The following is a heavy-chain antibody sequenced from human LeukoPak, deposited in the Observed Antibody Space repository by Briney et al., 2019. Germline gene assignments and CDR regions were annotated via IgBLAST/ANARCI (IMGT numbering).Heavy chain of an antibody. CDR2: INSDGSST. J-gene: IGHJ3*02. Sequence: GGSLRLSCAASGFTFEDFTMHWVRQAPGKALEWVSRINSDGSSTSYADSVKGRFTISRDNSKNTLYLQMNSLRAEDTAVYYCASRDYYDSSGYNDAFDIWGQGTMVTVSS. V-gene: IGHV3-74*01. D-gene: IGHD3-22*01. CDR1: GFTFEDFT. CDR3: ASRDYYDSSGYNDAFDI.